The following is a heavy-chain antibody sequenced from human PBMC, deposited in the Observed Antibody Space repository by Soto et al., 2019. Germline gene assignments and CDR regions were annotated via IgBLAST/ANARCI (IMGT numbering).Heavy chain of an antibody. CDR3: ARLGSGSYPQYYYYYGMDV. J-gene: IGHJ6*02. CDR1: GGSISSSSYY. D-gene: IGHD3-10*01. Sequence: SETLSLTCTVSGGSISSSSYYWGWIRQPPGKGLEWIGSIYYSGSTYYNPSLKSRVTISVDTSKNQFSLKLSSVTAADTAVYYCARLGSGSYPQYYYYYGMDVWGQGTTVTVTS. V-gene: IGHV4-39*01. CDR2: IYYSGST.